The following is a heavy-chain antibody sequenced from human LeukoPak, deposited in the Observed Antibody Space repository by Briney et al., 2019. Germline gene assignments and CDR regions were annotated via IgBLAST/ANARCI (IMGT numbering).Heavy chain of an antibody. Sequence: GASVKVSCKASGYTFTGYYMHWVRQAPGQGLEWMGWINPNSGGTNYAQKFQGRVTMTRDTSISTAYMELSRLRSDDTAVYYCATVPAAIGPHNWFDPWGQGTLVTVSS. D-gene: IGHD2-2*01. V-gene: IGHV1-2*02. CDR3: ATVPAAIGPHNWFDP. J-gene: IGHJ5*02. CDR1: GYTFTGYY. CDR2: INPNSGGT.